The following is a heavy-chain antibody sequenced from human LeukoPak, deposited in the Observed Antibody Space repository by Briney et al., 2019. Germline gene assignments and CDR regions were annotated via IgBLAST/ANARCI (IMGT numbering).Heavy chain of an antibody. D-gene: IGHD2-2*01. CDR2: IYYSGST. CDR1: GGSISSGDYY. J-gene: IGHJ4*02. V-gene: IGHV4-30-4*08. Sequence: PSETLSLTCTVSGGSISSGDYYWRWLRQPPGKGLEWIGYIYYSGSTYYNPSLKSRVTISVDTSKNQFSLKLSSVTAADTAVYYCARAPPPVVVPAAPSDYWGQGTLVTASS. CDR3: ARAPPPVVVPAAPSDY.